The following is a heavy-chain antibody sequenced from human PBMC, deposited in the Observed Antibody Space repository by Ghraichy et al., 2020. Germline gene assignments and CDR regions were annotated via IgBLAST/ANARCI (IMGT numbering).Heavy chain of an antibody. J-gene: IGHJ6*02. CDR2: IGGSGGST. D-gene: IGHD2-2*01. CDR1: GFTFRSYA. CDR3: AKDRSSTSSYAMDV. V-gene: IGHV3-23*01. Sequence: GESLNISCAASGFTFRSYAMNWVRQAPGKGLEWVSGIGGSGGSTHYADSVKGRFTISRDTSKNTLYLQMNSLRAEDTAVYYCAKDRSSTSSYAMDVWGQGTTVTVSS.